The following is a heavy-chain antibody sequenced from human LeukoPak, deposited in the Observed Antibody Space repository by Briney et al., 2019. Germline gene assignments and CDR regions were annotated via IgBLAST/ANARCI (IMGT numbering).Heavy chain of an antibody. V-gene: IGHV3-30-3*01. CDR3: AKGASSTISGSWFDP. J-gene: IGHJ5*02. CDR1: GFTFSSSA. CDR2: MSYDGSHK. D-gene: IGHD3-10*01. Sequence: GGSLRLSCAASGFTFSSSAMHWVRQAPGEGLEWVTVMSYDGSHKYYADSVKGRFTISRDNSKNTLYLQLNSLRAEDTAVYYCAKGASSTISGSWFDPWGQGTLVTVSS.